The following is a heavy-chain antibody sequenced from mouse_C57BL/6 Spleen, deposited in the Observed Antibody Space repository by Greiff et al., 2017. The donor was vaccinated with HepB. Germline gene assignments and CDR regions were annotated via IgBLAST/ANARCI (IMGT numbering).Heavy chain of an antibody. CDR1: GYSFTGYY. V-gene: IGHV1-42*01. J-gene: IGHJ2*01. CDR3: ARGVSYDFDY. D-gene: IGHD2-1*01. CDR2: INPSTGGT. Sequence: VQLQQSAPELVKPGASVKISCKASGYSFTGYYMNWVKQSPEKSLEWIGEINPSTGGTTYNQKFKAKATLTVDKSSSTAYMQLKSLTSEDSAVYYCARGVSYDFDYWGQGTTLTVSS.